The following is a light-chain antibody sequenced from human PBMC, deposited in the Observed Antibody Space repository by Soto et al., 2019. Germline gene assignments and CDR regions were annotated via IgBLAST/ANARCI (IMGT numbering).Light chain of an antibody. CDR1: STDPATYDL. J-gene: IGLJ2*01. Sequence: QSVLTQPASVSGSPGQSITISCTGTSTDPATYDLVSWYQQHPGKAPQLTIYEVAKRPSGVSARFSGSQSGDTASLTFSGLQAADEAYYYCCSRLFGGGTKLTVL. CDR2: EVA. V-gene: IGLV2-23*02. CDR3: CSRL.